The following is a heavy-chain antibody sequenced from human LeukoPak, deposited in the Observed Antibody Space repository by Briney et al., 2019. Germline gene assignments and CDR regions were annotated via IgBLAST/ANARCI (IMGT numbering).Heavy chain of an antibody. CDR3: VRHDSSGYYFDY. CDR1: GGSISSGSYY. V-gene: IGHV4-61*02. J-gene: IGHJ4*02. D-gene: IGHD3-22*01. Sequence: SETLSLTCTVSGGSISSGSYYWSWIRQPADKGLEWIGRIYTSGTTNYNPSLKSRVTISVDTSKNQFSLKLSSVTAADTAVYYCVRHDSSGYYFDYWGQGTLVTVSS. CDR2: IYTSGTT.